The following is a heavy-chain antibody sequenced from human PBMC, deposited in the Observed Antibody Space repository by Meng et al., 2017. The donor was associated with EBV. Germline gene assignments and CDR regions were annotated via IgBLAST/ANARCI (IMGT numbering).Heavy chain of an antibody. J-gene: IGHJ5*02. CDR1: GFSLSTSGVG. Sequence: ITLKESGPPLVKPTQTLTRTCTFSGFSLSTSGVGVGWIRQPPGKALEWLALIYWDDDKRYSPSLKSRLTITKDTSKNQVVLTMTNMDPVDTATYYCAHRRDEYSSSWYGWFDPWGQGTLVTVSS. V-gene: IGHV2-5*02. CDR2: IYWDDDK. D-gene: IGHD6-13*01. CDR3: AHRRDEYSSSWYGWFDP.